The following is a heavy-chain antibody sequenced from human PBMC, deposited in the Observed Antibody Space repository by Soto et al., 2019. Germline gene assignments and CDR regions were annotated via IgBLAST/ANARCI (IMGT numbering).Heavy chain of an antibody. D-gene: IGHD6-13*01. CDR2: INPYNGGT. V-gene: IGHV1-2*02. Sequence: QVQVVQSGAGVKKPGASVRVSCKTSGYTFSGYYLHWVRQAPGQGLEWMGWINPYNGGTNYAQKFQGRVTMTRDTSISTAYMELSSLQYDDTALYYCARGARRDGSSLNPDAFDIWGQGTMVTVSS. CDR1: GYTFSGYY. CDR3: ARGARRDGSSLNPDAFDI. J-gene: IGHJ3*02.